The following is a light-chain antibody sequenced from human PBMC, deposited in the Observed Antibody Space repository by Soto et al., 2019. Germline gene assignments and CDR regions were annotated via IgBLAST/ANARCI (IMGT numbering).Light chain of an antibody. CDR2: GAS. V-gene: IGKV3-20*02. Sequence: IVLKQSPYTLSLSPEERATLSCRASQSVSRDYLVWYQQKPGQAPRLLIYGASTLQSGVPARFSGSGSGTDFTLTISNLQPEDFATYYCQQLNAYLLPFGHGRRLAIK. J-gene: IGKJ5*01. CDR3: QQLNAYLLP. CDR1: QSVSRDY.